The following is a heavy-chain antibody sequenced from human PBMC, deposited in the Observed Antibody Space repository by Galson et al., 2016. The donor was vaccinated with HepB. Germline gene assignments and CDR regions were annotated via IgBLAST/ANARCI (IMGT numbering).Heavy chain of an antibody. D-gene: IGHD3-3*01. CDR3: ARDYNGDFWSGYYHSYYYMDL. CDR1: GFTFSSYS. V-gene: IGHV3-21*01. CDR2: ISSSSSYI. J-gene: IGHJ6*03. Sequence: SLRLSCAGSGFTFSSYSMTWARQAPGKGLEWVSSISSSSSYIYYADSAKGRFTISRDNAKMYLQMNSLRAEDTAVYYCARDYNGDFWSGYYHSYYYMDLWGKGTTVTVSS.